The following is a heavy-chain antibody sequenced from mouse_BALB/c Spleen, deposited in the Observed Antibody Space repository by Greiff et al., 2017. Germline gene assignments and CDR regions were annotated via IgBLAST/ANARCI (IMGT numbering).Heavy chain of an antibody. V-gene: IGHV1-80*01. CDR3: ASLWDYDGDFDY. CDR1: GYAFSSYW. Sequence: QVQLQQSGAELVRPGSSVKISCKASGYAFSSYWMNWVKQRPGQGLEWIGQIYPGDGDTNYNGKFKGKATLTADKSSSTAYMQLSSLTSEDSAVYFCASLWDYDGDFDYWGQGTTLTVSS. J-gene: IGHJ2*01. CDR2: IYPGDGDT. D-gene: IGHD2-4*01.